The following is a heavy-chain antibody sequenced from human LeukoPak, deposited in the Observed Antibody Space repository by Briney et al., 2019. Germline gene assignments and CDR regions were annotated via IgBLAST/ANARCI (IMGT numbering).Heavy chain of an antibody. CDR3: ARDHPALGYYHYRSYYFDY. D-gene: IGHD3-22*01. Sequence: SGKVSCKASGGAFTSYAISWVRHAPGQGLEWMGGVIPIFGTANYAQKFQGRVTITADESTSTAYMELSSLRSEDTAVYYCARDHPALGYYHYRSYYFDYWGQGTLVTVSS. J-gene: IGHJ4*02. CDR1: GGAFTSYA. V-gene: IGHV1-69*13. CDR2: VIPIFGTA.